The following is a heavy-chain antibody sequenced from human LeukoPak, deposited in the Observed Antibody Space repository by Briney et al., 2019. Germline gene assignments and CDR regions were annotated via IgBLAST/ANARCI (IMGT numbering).Heavy chain of an antibody. Sequence: GASVKVSCKASGYTFISYGISWVRQAPGQGLEWMGWISAYNGNTNYAQKLQGRVTMTTDTSTSTAYMELRSLRSDDTAVYYCARDREGRDYYDSSGYGYFQHWGQGTLVTVSS. CDR2: ISAYNGNT. D-gene: IGHD3-22*01. V-gene: IGHV1-18*01. CDR1: GYTFISYG. J-gene: IGHJ1*01. CDR3: ARDREGRDYYDSSGYGYFQH.